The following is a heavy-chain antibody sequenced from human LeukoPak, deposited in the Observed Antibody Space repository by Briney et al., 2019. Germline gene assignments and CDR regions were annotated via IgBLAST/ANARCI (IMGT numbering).Heavy chain of an antibody. CDR2: ISYDGSNK. J-gene: IGHJ6*04. V-gene: IGHV3-30*18. CDR3: AKGLGTLVRGEYYYYGMDV. CDR1: GFTFSSNG. D-gene: IGHD3-10*01. Sequence: GRSLRLSCAASGFTFSSNGIHWVRQAPGKGLEWVTVISYDGSNKYYADSVKGRFTISRDNSKNTVYLQMNSLRAEDTAVYYCAKGLGTLVRGEYYYYGMDVWGKGTTVTVSS.